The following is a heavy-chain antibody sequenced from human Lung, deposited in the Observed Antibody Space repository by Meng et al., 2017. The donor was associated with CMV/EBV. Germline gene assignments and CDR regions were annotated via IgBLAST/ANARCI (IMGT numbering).Heavy chain of an antibody. CDR3: ARRRGVYHFLEGGGDAYFDY. CDR2: INTANGAP. Sequence: ASVXVSXKGSGYYFNAFGISWMRQAPGQGLEWMGWINTANGAPRYAQRFQGRVTMTTDRSTATSYMELRSLTSDDTAVYYCARRRGVYHFLEGGGDAYFDYWXQGTXVTVSS. V-gene: IGHV1-18*01. CDR1: GYYFNAFG. D-gene: IGHD3-16*01. J-gene: IGHJ4*02.